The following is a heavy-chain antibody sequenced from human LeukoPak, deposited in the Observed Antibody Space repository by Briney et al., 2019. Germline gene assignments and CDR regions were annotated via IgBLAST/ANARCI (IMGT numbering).Heavy chain of an antibody. Sequence: EASVKVSCKASGYTFTSYDINWVRQATGQGLEWMGWMNPNSGNTGYAQKFQGRVTITRNTSISTAYMELSSLRSEDTAVYYCAAGRGSITIFGVVIAPGGSKHYYMDVWGKGTTVTVSS. CDR2: MNPNSGNT. J-gene: IGHJ6*03. CDR3: AAGRGSITIFGVVIAPGGSKHYYMDV. CDR1: GYTFTSYD. V-gene: IGHV1-8*03. D-gene: IGHD3-3*01.